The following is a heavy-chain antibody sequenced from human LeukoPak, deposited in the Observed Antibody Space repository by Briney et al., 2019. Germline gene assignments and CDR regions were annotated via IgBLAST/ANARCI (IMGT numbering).Heavy chain of an antibody. Sequence: ASVKVSCKASGYTFTAYYLHWVRQAPGQGLEWMGWINPNTGGTNYAQKFQGRVTMTSDTSFRTAYMELSRLRSDDTAVFYCVRSSYDSSLRFDDYWGQGTLVTVSS. CDR2: INPNTGGT. D-gene: IGHD3-22*01. J-gene: IGHJ4*02. CDR3: VRSSYDSSLRFDDY. V-gene: IGHV1-2*02. CDR1: GYTFTAYY.